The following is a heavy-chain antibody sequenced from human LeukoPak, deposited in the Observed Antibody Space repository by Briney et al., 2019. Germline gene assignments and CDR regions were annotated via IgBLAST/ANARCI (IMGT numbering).Heavy chain of an antibody. CDR2: INHNGNVN. Sequence: PGGSLRLSCAASGFTFSSYWMNWARQAPGKGLEWVASINHNGNVNYYVDSVKGRFTISRDNAKNSLYLQMSNLRAEDTAVYYCAKEPASGGWFDPWGQGTLVAVSS. J-gene: IGHJ5*02. D-gene: IGHD2-15*01. CDR1: GFTFSSYW. CDR3: AKEPASGGWFDP. V-gene: IGHV3-7*03.